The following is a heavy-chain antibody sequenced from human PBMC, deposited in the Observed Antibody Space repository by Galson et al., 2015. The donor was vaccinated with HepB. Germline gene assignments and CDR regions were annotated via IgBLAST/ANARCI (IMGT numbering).Heavy chain of an antibody. CDR3: AKALAAYYSYGMDV. CDR1: GFTFSNYA. CDR2: ISGSGESI. D-gene: IGHD6-13*01. V-gene: IGHV3-23*01. Sequence: SLRLSCAASGFTFSNYAMGWVRQAPGKGLEWVSAISGSGESIYYAGSVKGRSTMSRDNSKNTLYLQIISLRAEDTAVYYCAKALAAYYSYGMDVWGQGTTVTVSS. J-gene: IGHJ6*02.